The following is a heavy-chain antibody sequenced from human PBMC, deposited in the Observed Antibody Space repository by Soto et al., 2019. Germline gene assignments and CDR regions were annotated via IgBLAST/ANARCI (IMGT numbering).Heavy chain of an antibody. Sequence: PGGSLRLSCAASGFTFSSYSMNWVRQAPGKGLEWVSYISSSSSTIYYADSVKGRFTISRDNAKNSLYLQMNSLRAEDTAVYYCARDRAPIAVAGRAFDYWGQGTLVTVSS. CDR2: ISSSSSTI. D-gene: IGHD6-19*01. CDR1: GFTFSSYS. V-gene: IGHV3-48*01. CDR3: ARDRAPIAVAGRAFDY. J-gene: IGHJ4*02.